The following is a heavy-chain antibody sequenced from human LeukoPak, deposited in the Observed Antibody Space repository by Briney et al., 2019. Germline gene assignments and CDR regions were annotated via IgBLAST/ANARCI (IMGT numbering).Heavy chain of an antibody. D-gene: IGHD1-26*01. CDR2: IYSGGST. CDR3: ARDREDGAFGI. V-gene: IGHV3-53*01. CDR1: GFTVSSNY. Sequence: GGSLRLSCAASGFTVSSNYMSWVRQAPGKGLEWVSVIYSGGSTYYADSVKGRFTISRDNSKNTLYLQMNSLRAEDTAVYYCARDREDGAFGIWGQGTMVTVSS. J-gene: IGHJ3*02.